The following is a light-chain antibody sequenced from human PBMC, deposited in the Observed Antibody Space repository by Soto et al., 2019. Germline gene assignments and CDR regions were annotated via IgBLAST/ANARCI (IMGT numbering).Light chain of an antibody. Sequence: EIVLTQSPATLSLSPGERATLSCGASQSFSSSYLAWYQQKPGLAPRLLIYDASSRATGIPDRFSGSGSGTDFPLTISRLEHEDFAVYYCQQYGSSPYTFGQGTKLEIK. CDR1: QSFSSSY. V-gene: IGKV3D-20*01. CDR2: DAS. J-gene: IGKJ2*01. CDR3: QQYGSSPYT.